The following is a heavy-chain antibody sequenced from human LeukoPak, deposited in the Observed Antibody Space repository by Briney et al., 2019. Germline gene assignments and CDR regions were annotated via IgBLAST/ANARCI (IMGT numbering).Heavy chain of an antibody. J-gene: IGHJ6*03. V-gene: IGHV4-61*02. CDR3: ARIEVVPVAMSRIYYYYYMDV. CDR1: GDSISSGSFY. CDR2: IYPSGST. D-gene: IGHD2-2*01. Sequence: SSETLSLTCTVSGDSISSGSFYWSWIRQPAGRGLEWIGRIYPSGSTNYNPSLKSRVTISVDTSKNQFSLKLSSVTAADTAVYYCARIEVVPVAMSRIYYYYYMDVWGKGTTVTISS.